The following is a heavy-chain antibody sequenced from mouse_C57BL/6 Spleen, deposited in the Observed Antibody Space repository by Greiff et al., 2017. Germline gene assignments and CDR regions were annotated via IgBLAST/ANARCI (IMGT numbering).Heavy chain of an antibody. CDR1: GYTFTSYW. J-gene: IGHJ3*01. D-gene: IGHD2-4*01. V-gene: IGHV1-72*01. CDR3: ARYLYDYDGGAWFAY. Sequence: QVQLKQPGAELVKPGASVKLSCKASGYTFTSYWMRWVKQRPGRGLEWIGRIDPNSGGTKYNEKFKSKATLTVDKPSSTAYMQLSSLTSEDSAVYYCARYLYDYDGGAWFAYWGQGTLVTVSA. CDR2: IDPNSGGT.